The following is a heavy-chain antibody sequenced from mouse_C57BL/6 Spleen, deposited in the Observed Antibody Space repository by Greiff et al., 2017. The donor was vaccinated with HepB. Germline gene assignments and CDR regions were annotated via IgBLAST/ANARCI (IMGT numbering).Heavy chain of an antibody. CDR2: IHPNSGST. V-gene: IGHV1-64*01. D-gene: IGHD3-3*01. J-gene: IGHJ2*01. Sequence: QVQLQQPGAELVKPGASVKLSCKASGYTFTSYWMHWVKQRPGQGLEWIGMIHPNSGSTNYNEKFKSKATLTVDKSSSTAYMQLSSLTSEDSAVYYCAREGWDGGFDYWGQGTTLTVSS. CDR3: AREGWDGGFDY. CDR1: GYTFTSYW.